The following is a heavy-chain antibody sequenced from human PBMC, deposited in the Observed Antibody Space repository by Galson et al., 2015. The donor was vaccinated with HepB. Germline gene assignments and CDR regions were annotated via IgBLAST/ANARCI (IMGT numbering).Heavy chain of an antibody. D-gene: IGHD2-15*01. CDR2: IKQDGSEK. CDR1: GFTFSNYW. J-gene: IGHJ4*02. V-gene: IGHV3-7*03. CDR3: AKDLGSCSGGSCYSVDY. Sequence: SLRLSCAAPGFTFSNYWMSWVRQAPGKGLEWVANIKQDGSEKYYVDSVKGRFTISRDNTKKSLYLQMNSLRAEDTAMYYCAKDLGSCSGGSCYSVDYWGQGTLVTVSS.